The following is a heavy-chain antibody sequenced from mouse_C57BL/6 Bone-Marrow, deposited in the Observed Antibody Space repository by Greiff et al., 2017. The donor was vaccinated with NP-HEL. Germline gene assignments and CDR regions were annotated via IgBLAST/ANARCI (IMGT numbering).Heavy chain of an antibody. CDR3: ARQRGIGYYGFYYAMDY. V-gene: IGHV5-12*01. D-gene: IGHD1-1*01. CDR1: GFTFSDYY. J-gene: IGHJ4*01. CDR2: ISNGGGST. Sequence: EVKVVESGGGLVQPGGSLKLSCAASGFTFSDYYMYWVRQTPEKRLEWVAYISNGGGSTYYPDTVKGGFTISRDNAKNTLYLQMSRLKSEDTAMYYCARQRGIGYYGFYYAMDYWGQGTSVTVSS.